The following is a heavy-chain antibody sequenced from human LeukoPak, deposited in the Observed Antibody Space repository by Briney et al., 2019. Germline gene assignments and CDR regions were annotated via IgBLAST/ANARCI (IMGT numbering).Heavy chain of an antibody. Sequence: GGSLRLSCAASGFTFSSYGMHWVRQAPGKGLEWVAFIRYDGSNKYYADSVKGRFTISRDNSKNTLYLQMNSLRAEDTAVYYCAKGGDGYSSIDFDYRGQGTLVTVSS. CDR3: AKGGDGYSSIDFDY. CDR1: GFTFSSYG. V-gene: IGHV3-30*02. CDR2: IRYDGSNK. J-gene: IGHJ4*02. D-gene: IGHD5-24*01.